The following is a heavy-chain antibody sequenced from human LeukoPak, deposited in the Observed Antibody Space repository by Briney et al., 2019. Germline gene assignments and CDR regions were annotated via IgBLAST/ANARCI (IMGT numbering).Heavy chain of an antibody. J-gene: IGHJ3*02. CDR1: GFSFSAYA. D-gene: IGHD1-26*01. CDR3: AKDPRRGSYPAFDI. CDR2: ISYDGSNK. Sequence: GGSLRLSCAASGFSFSAYAVHWVRQAPGKGLEWVAVISYDGSNKYYADSVKGRFTISRDNSKNTLYLQMNSLRAEDTAVYYCAKDPRRGSYPAFDIWGQGTMVTVSS. V-gene: IGHV3-30*07.